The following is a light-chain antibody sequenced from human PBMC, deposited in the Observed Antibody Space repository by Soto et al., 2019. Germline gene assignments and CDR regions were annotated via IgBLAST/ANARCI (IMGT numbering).Light chain of an antibody. CDR1: NIGSKS. V-gene: IGLV3-21*02. Sequence: SYELTQPPSVSVAPGQTARITCGGNNIGSKSVHWYQQKPGQAPVLVVYDDSDRPSGIPERFSGSKSGTSASLAITGLQAEDEADYSCQSFDTSLGRSVFGGGTQLTVL. CDR2: DDS. J-gene: IGLJ2*01. CDR3: QSFDTSLGRSV.